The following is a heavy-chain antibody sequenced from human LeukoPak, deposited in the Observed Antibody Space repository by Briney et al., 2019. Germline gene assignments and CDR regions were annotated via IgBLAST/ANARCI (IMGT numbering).Heavy chain of an antibody. CDR2: INPTGGST. Sequence: GASVKVSCKASGYTFPSYFMHWVRQAPGQGLEWMGIINPTGGSTTYAQKFQGRVTMTRDTSTSTVYMELSSLRSDDTAVYYCARNSYGSVETFDYWGQGTLVTVSS. CDR3: ARNSYGSVETFDY. V-gene: IGHV1-46*01. CDR1: GYTFPSYF. D-gene: IGHD5-18*01. J-gene: IGHJ4*02.